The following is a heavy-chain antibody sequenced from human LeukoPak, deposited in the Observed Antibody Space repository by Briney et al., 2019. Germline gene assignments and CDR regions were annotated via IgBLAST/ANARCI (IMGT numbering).Heavy chain of an antibody. CDR3: ARETGYRAFDI. D-gene: IGHD1-14*01. Sequence: MTGGSLRLSCAASGFTFSSYSMNWVRQAPGKGLEWVSSITRSNYIYYADSVKGRFTISRDNAKNSLYLQMNSLRAEDTAVYYCARETGYRAFDIWGQGTMVTVSS. CDR1: GFTFSSYS. CDR2: ITRSNYI. J-gene: IGHJ3*02. V-gene: IGHV3-21*06.